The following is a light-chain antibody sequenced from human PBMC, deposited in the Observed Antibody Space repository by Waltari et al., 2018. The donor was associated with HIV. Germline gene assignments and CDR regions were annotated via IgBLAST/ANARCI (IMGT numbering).Light chain of an antibody. Sequence: EIVMTQSPPTLSVSPGPRVTLSCRASQSISAKVAWYQQRPSQAPMLLIYEAATRPTGIPARFSGSGSGTEFTRTISSLQSEDFATYFCQQYDSGPRGITFGQGTMLEIK. CDR3: QQYDSGPRGIT. V-gene: IGKV3-15*01. J-gene: IGKJ2*01. CDR2: EAA. CDR1: QSISAK.